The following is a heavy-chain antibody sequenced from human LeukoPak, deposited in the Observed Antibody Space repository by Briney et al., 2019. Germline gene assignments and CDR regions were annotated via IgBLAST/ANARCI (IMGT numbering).Heavy chain of an antibody. Sequence: GGSLRLSCAASGFTFDDYAMHWVRQAPGKGLEWVSGISWNSGSIGYADSVKGRFTISRDNSKNTLYLQMNSLRAEDTALYYCAKDNRPFDYWGQGTLVTVSS. J-gene: IGHJ4*02. D-gene: IGHD2/OR15-2a*01. CDR2: ISWNSGSI. CDR1: GFTFDDYA. V-gene: IGHV3-9*01. CDR3: AKDNRPFDY.